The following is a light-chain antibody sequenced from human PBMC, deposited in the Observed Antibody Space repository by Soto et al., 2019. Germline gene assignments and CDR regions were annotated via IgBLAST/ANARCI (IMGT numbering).Light chain of an antibody. CDR2: AAY. CDR1: QSISSW. J-gene: IGKJ5*01. CDR3: KKRSNWQIN. V-gene: IGKV1-5*01. Sequence: DIQINQSPSTLSASVGYRITITCRASQSISSWLAWYQQKPGKAHKILIYAAYTLQSGVKSRFSGSGSGTDFTLTIRCMQSEDFAVYYCKKRSNWQINFGNGKRRALK.